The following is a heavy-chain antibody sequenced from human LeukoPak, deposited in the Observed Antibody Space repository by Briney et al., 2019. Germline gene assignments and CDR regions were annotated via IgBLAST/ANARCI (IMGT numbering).Heavy chain of an antibody. CDR1: GFTFSSYW. CDR2: IKQDGSEK. V-gene: IGHV3-7*03. CDR3: ATEWFGELLPFDY. Sequence: GGSLRLSCAASGFTFSSYWMTWVRQAPGKGLEWVANIKQDGSEKYYVDSVKGRFTISRDNAKSSLYLQMNSLRAEDTAVYYCATEWFGELLPFDYWGQGTLVTVSS. D-gene: IGHD3-10*01. J-gene: IGHJ4*02.